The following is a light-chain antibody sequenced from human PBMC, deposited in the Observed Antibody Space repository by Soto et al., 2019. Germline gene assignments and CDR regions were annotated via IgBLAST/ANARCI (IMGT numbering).Light chain of an antibody. V-gene: IGKV1-39*01. CDR1: QSISGY. CDR2: TAS. Sequence: DIQMTQSPSSLSASVGDRVTITCRASQSISGYLSWYQQKPGKAPNLLIYTASSLQGGVPSRFSGSGSGTNFTLTISSLQPEDFATYYCQQSYSAPCTFGQGTKVEIK. J-gene: IGKJ1*01. CDR3: QQSYSAPCT.